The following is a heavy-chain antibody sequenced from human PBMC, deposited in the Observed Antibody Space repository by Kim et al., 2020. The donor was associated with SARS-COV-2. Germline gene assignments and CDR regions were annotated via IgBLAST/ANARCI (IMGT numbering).Heavy chain of an antibody. V-gene: IGHV1-46*01. J-gene: IGHJ3*02. D-gene: IGHD3-10*01. Sequence: AQKFQGRVTMTRDTSTSTVYMELSSLRSEDTAVYYCARTCVDGSVDAFDIWGQGTMVTVSS. CDR3: ARTCVDGSVDAFDI.